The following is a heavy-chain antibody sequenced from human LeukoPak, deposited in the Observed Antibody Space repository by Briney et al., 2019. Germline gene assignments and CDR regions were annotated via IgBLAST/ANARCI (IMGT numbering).Heavy chain of an antibody. CDR2: IRYHAGNK. D-gene: IGHD2-15*01. CDR1: GFYFSNYA. J-gene: IGHJ2*01. CDR3: AKGWRRYFDL. Sequence: GGSLRLSCAASGFYFSNYAMHWVRQAPGKGLEWLAYIRYHAGNKYYADSVKGRFTISRDNSKNTVYLEMNDLRAEDTAVYYCAKGWRRYFDLWGRGTVVTVSS. V-gene: IGHV3-30*02.